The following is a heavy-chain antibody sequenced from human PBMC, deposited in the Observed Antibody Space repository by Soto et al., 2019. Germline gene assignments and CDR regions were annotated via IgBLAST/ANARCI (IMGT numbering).Heavy chain of an antibody. CDR3: VRRAEGRPGDGYYYVALDV. CDR1: GYSYTSYW. CDR2: INPADSET. D-gene: IGHD6-6*01. Sequence: GESLKISCKGSGYSYTSYWIGWVRQRPGRGLEWMGIINPADSETNYGPSFQGQVTISADRSTSTAFLQWSSLKASDTAMYYCVRRAEGRPGDGYYYVALDVWGQATTVTVSS. J-gene: IGHJ6*02. V-gene: IGHV5-51*01.